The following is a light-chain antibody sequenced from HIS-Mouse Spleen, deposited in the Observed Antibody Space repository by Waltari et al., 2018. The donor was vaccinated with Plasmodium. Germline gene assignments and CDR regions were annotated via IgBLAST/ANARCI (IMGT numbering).Light chain of an antibody. CDR2: EDS. V-gene: IGLV3-10*01. CDR1: ALPTKY. CDR3: YSTDSSGNHRV. Sequence: SYELTQPPSVSVSPGQTARITCSGDALPTKYAYWYQQKSGQAPVLVIYEDSKRPSGIPERVSGSSSGTMATLTISGAQVEDEADYYWYSTDSSGNHRVFGGGTKLTVL. J-gene: IGLJ3*02.